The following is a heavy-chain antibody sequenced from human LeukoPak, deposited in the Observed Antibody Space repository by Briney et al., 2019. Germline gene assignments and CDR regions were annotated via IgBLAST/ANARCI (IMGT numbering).Heavy chain of an antibody. CDR2: IYYSGST. V-gene: IGHV4-59*01. J-gene: IGHJ4*02. CDR1: GGSISSYY. Sequence: SETLSLTCTVSGGSISSYYWSRIRQPPGKGLEWIGYIYYSGSTSYNPSLKSRVTISVDTSKNQFSLRLSSVTAADTAVYFCARGGWTYSSPIDYWGQGTLVTVSS. CDR3: ARGGWTYSSPIDY. D-gene: IGHD1-7*01.